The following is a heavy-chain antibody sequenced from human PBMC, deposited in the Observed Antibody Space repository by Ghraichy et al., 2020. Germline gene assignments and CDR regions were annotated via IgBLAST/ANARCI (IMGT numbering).Heavy chain of an antibody. D-gene: IGHD3-10*01. Sequence: GGSLRLSCAASGFSFSTYTMHWVRQAPGQGLEWVAVISYDGTNKYYADSVKGRITISRDNSRNTLFLHMNSLRAEDTGVYYCARDHFYGSGSRFLDYWGQGTQVTVSS. CDR2: ISYDGTNK. CDR1: GFSFSTYT. V-gene: IGHV3-30*01. J-gene: IGHJ4*02. CDR3: ARDHFYGSGSRFLDY.